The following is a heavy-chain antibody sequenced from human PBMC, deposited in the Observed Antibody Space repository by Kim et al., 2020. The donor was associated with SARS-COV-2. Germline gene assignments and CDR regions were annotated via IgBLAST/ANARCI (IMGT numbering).Heavy chain of an antibody. D-gene: IGHD1-26*01. CDR3: ARDVVGATPYYGMDV. Sequence: ASVKVSCKASGYTFTGYYMHWVRQAPGQGLEWMGRINPNSGGTNYAQKFQGRVTMTRDTSISTAYMELSRLRSDDTAVYYCARDVVGATPYYGMDVWGQGTTVTVSS. V-gene: IGHV1-2*06. J-gene: IGHJ6*02. CDR2: INPNSGGT. CDR1: GYTFTGYY.